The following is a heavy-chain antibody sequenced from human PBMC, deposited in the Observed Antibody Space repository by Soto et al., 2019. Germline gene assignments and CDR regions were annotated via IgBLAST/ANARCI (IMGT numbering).Heavy chain of an antibody. V-gene: IGHV3-23*01. D-gene: IGHD2-2*01. Sequence: PGGSLRLSCAASGFTFSSYAMSWVRQAPGKGLEWVSSISGSGTNTLYADSVKGRFTISRDDSKNTLYLQVNSLRADDTAVYFCAKDVICSSSSCYGDYYYMDVWGKGTTVTVSS. CDR3: AKDVICSSSSCYGDYYYMDV. J-gene: IGHJ6*03. CDR1: GFTFSSYA. CDR2: ISGSGTNT.